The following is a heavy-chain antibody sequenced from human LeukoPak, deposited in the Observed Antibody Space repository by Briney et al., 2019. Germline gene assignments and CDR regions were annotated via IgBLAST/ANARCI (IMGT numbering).Heavy chain of an antibody. CDR1: GFTFSSYA. D-gene: IGHD3-22*01. V-gene: IGHV4-34*01. CDR3: ARATRYYYDSSGYYTDY. Sequence: GSLRLSCAASGFTFSSYAMHWIRQPPGKGLEWIGEINHSGSTNYNPSLKSRVTISVDTSKNQFSLKLSSVTAADTAVYYCARATRYYYDSSGYYTDYWGQGTLVTVSS. CDR2: INHSGST. J-gene: IGHJ4*02.